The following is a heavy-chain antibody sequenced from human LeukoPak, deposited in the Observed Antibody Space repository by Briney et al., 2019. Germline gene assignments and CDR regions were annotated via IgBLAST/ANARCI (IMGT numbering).Heavy chain of an antibody. D-gene: IGHD5-18*01. CDR2: IYYSGST. Sequence: SETLPLTCTCSGGPNSSYHWSWIRQPPGKGLDGIGYIYYSGSTNYKPALKSRVPISVDTSKNQFPLMLTSVTAADRRVYFFVGDTWIQLWDYWGQGTLVTVSS. CDR1: GGPNSSYH. J-gene: IGHJ4*02. CDR3: VGDTWIQLWDY. V-gene: IGHV4-59*01.